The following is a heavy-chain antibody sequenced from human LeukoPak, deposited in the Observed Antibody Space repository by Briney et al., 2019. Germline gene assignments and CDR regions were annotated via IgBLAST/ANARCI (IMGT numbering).Heavy chain of an antibody. J-gene: IGHJ6*03. CDR3: ARSHYYGSGSYSFYMDV. V-gene: IGHV3-53*01. CDR2: IYSGGST. D-gene: IGHD3-10*01. CDR1: GFSFSNAW. Sequence: PGGSLTLSCVASGFSFSNAWMSWVRQAPGKGLEWVSVIYSGGSTYYADSVKGRFTISRDNSKNTLYLQMNSLRAEDTAVYYCARSHYYGSGSYSFYMDVWGKGTTVTVSS.